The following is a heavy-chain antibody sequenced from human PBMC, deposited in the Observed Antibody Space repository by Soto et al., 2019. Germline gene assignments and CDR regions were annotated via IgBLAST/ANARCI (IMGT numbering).Heavy chain of an antibody. CDR1: GGSISSGGYY. CDR2: IYYSGST. Sequence: PSETLSLTCTVSGGSISSGGYYWSWIRQHPGKGLEWIGYIYYSGSTYYNPSLKSRVTISVDTSKNQFSLKLSSVTAADTAVYYCARDFPSSIAARQGMDVWGQGTTVTVS. D-gene: IGHD6-6*01. V-gene: IGHV4-31*03. J-gene: IGHJ6*02. CDR3: ARDFPSSIAARQGMDV.